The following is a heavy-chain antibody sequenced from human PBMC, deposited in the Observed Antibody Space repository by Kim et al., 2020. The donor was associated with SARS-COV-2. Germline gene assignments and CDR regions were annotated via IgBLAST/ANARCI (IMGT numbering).Heavy chain of an antibody. Sequence: EDSVKGRFSISRDNAKNSLYLQMNSLRAEDTALYYCAKALRGSYYYYMDVWGKGTTVTVSS. CDR3: AKALRGSYYYYMDV. V-gene: IGHV3-9*01. D-gene: IGHD3-10*01. J-gene: IGHJ6*03.